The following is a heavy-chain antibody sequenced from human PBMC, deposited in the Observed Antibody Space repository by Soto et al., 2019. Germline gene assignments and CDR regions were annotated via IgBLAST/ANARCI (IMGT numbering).Heavy chain of an antibody. V-gene: IGHV3-33*01. CDR2: VWYDGSNK. CDR1: GFTFSAYG. Sequence: VQLVESGGGVVQPGGSLSLSCAPSGFTFSAYGLHWVRQAPGKGMEWVAVVWYDGSNKYYADSVKGRFTISRDNSKNTLFLPMNSLRAEDTAVYYGARSAGKGNIAAPIAHWGQGTLVTVSS. D-gene: IGHD6-13*01. CDR3: ARSAGKGNIAAPIAH. J-gene: IGHJ4*02.